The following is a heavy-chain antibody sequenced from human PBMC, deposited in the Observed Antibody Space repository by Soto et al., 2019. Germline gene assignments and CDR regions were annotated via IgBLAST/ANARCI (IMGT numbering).Heavy chain of an antibody. V-gene: IGHV4-39*01. CDR2: IYYSGST. J-gene: IGHJ5*02. Sequence: SETLSLTCTVSGGSISSSSYYWGWIRQPPGKGLEWIGSIYYSGSTYYNPSLKSRVTISVDTSKNQFSLKLSSVTAADTAVYYCASPNSYYGWFDPWGQGTLVTVS. CDR1: GGSISSSSYY. CDR3: ASPNSYYGWFDP. D-gene: IGHD3-3*01.